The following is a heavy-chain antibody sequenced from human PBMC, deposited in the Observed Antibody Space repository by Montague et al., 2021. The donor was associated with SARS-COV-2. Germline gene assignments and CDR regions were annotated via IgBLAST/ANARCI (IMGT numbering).Heavy chain of an antibody. CDR2: ISWNSGSI. CDR3: AKTGGSGWDYYDSSGYYVN. J-gene: IGHJ4*02. D-gene: IGHD3-22*01. Sequence: SLRLSCAAPGFTFGDYAMHWVRQAPGKGLEWVSGISWNSGSIAYADSVKGRFTISRDNAKNSLYLQMNSLRAEDTALYYCAKTGGSGWDYYDSSGYYVNWGQGTLVTVSS. CDR1: GFTFGDYA. V-gene: IGHV3-9*01.